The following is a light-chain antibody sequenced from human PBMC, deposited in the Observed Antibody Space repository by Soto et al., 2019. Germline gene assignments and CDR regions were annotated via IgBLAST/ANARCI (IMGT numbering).Light chain of an antibody. Sequence: QSALTQPASVSGSPGQSITISCTGTSSDIGSYSLVSWYQQYPGKAPNLIIYEGNKRPSGVSNRFSGSRSGNTASLTISGLQAEDEADYYCLLYYGGAVVFGGGTKLTVL. CDR3: LLYYGGAVV. V-gene: IGLV2-23*01. CDR1: SSDIGSYSL. CDR2: EGN. J-gene: IGLJ2*01.